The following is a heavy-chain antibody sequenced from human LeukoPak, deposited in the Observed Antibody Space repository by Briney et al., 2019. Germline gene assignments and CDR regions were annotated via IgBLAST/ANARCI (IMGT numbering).Heavy chain of an antibody. CDR3: TTDLALYRSAPYI. V-gene: IGHV3-15*01. Sequence: SGGSLRLSCAASGFTFNNACMSWVRQAPGKGLEWVGRIKSKTDGCTTDYAAAVKCRFTISREDSKNTLYLQMNSLKTEDTAVYYCTTDLALYRSAPYIWGQGTLVTVSS. J-gene: IGHJ4*02. CDR2: IKSKTDGCTT. D-gene: IGHD6-19*01. CDR1: GFTFNNAC.